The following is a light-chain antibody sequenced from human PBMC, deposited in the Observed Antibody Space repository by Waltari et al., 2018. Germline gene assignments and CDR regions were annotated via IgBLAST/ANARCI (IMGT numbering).Light chain of an antibody. Sequence: SYELTQPPSVSVSPGQPASITCSGDKLGEKYACWYQQKPGQSPVLVIYQDSKRPSGIPERFSGSNSGNTATLTISGTQAMDEADYYCQAWDSSPVVFGGGTKLTVL. CDR2: QDS. CDR3: QAWDSSPVV. CDR1: KLGEKY. V-gene: IGLV3-1*01. J-gene: IGLJ2*01.